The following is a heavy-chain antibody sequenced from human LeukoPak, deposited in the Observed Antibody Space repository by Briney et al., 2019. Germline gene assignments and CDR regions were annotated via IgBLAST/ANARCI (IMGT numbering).Heavy chain of an antibody. D-gene: IGHD2-2*01. CDR3: ARPAAYCSSTSCYSRDFDY. CDR2: INGDGSST. CDR1: GFTFSSYW. J-gene: IGHJ4*02. Sequence: GGSLRLSCAASGFTFSSYWMHWVRQAPGKGLVWVSRINGDGSSTSYADSVKGRFTISRDNAKNTLYLQMNSLRAEDTAVYYCARPAAYCSSTSCYSRDFDYWGQGTLVTVSS. V-gene: IGHV3-74*01.